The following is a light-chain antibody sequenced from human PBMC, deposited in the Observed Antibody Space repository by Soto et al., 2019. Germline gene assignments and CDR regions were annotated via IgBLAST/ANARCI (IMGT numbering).Light chain of an antibody. CDR2: GNS. CDR1: SSNIGAGYD. Sequence: QSVLTQPPSVSGAPGQRVTISCTGSSSNIGAGYDVHWYQQLPGTALKLLIYGNSNRPSGVPDRFSGSKSGTSASLAITGHQAEDEAYYYCQSYDSSLSGLVFGTGTKVTVL. CDR3: QSYDSSLSGLV. J-gene: IGLJ1*01. V-gene: IGLV1-40*01.